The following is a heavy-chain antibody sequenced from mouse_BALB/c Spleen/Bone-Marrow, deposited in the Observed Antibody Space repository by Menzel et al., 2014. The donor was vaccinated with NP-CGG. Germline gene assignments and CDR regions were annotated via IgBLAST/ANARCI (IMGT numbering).Heavy chain of an antibody. V-gene: IGHV1-54*03. CDR3: ARHYYGAMDY. CDR1: GYAFTNYL. D-gene: IGHD1-2*01. Sequence: VQLQQSGAELVRPGTSVKVSCKASGYAFTNYLIEWVKQRPGQGLEWIGVINPGSGGTNYNEKFKGKATLTADKSSSTAYMQLSSLTSDDSAVYFCARHYYGAMDYWGQGTSVTVSS. J-gene: IGHJ4*01. CDR2: INPGSGGT.